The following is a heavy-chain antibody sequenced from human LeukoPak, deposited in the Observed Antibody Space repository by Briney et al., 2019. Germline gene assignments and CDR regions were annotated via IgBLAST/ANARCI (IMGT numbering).Heavy chain of an antibody. V-gene: IGHV3-20*04. J-gene: IGHJ4*02. CDR3: ARDYYASGTYIFDY. D-gene: IGHD3-10*01. Sequence: PGGSLRLSCATSGFAFDDYGMSWVRQVPGKGLEWVSGINWNGGSTGYADSVKGRFTISRDNAENSLYLQMNNLRAEDTALYYCARDYYASGTYIFDYWGQGTLVTVSS. CDR1: GFAFDDYG. CDR2: INWNGGST.